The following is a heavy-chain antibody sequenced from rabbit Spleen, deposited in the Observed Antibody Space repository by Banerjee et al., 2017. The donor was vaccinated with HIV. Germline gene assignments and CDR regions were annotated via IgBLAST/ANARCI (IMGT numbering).Heavy chain of an antibody. CDR2: INSYTGKP. V-gene: IGHV1S45*01. CDR3: ARDLASVVGWAFSL. CDR1: GFSFSDSDV. D-gene: IGHD3-1*01. Sequence: QEQLVESGGGLVQPEGSLTLACKASGFSFSDSDVMCWVRQAPGKGLQWIACINSYTGKPVYATWAKGRFTISRTSSTTVTLQMTSLTAADTATYFCARDLASVVGWAFSLWGPGTLVTVS. J-gene: IGHJ4*01.